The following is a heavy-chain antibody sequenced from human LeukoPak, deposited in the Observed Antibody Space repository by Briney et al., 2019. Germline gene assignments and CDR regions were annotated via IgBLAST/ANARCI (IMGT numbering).Heavy chain of an antibody. J-gene: IGHJ4*02. CDR2: IYTSGST. Sequence: PSETLSLTCTVSGGSISSSSYYWGWIRQPAGKGLEWIGRIYTSGSTNYNPSLKSRVTISVDTSKNQFSLKLSSVTAADTAVYYCARLCSGGSCGAYYFDYWGQGTLVTVSS. D-gene: IGHD2-15*01. CDR1: GGSISSSSYY. CDR3: ARLCSGGSCGAYYFDY. V-gene: IGHV4-61*02.